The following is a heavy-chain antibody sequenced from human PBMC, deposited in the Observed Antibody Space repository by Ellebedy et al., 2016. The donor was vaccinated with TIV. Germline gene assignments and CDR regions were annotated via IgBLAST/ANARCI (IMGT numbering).Heavy chain of an antibody. V-gene: IGHV3-48*02. CDR1: GFTFSSYS. CDR3: ARGRRGCSSTSCYVGNSDY. Sequence: GGSLRLXCAASGFTFSSYSMNWVRQAPGKGLEWVSYISSSSSTIYYADSVKGRFTISRDNAKNSLYLQMNSLRDEDTAVYYCARGRRGCSSTSCYVGNSDYWGQGTLITVSS. J-gene: IGHJ4*02. CDR2: ISSSSSTI. D-gene: IGHD2-2*01.